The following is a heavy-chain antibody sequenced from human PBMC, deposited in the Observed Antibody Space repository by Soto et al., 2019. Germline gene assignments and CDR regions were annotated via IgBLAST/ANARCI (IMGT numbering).Heavy chain of an antibody. V-gene: IGHV1-18*01. CDR3: ASSNIAAAGFYYYGMDV. D-gene: IGHD6-13*01. CDR2: ISVYNGNT. Sequence: ASVKVSCKASGYTFTSYGISWVRQAPGQGLEWMGWISVYNGNTNYAQKLQGRVTMTTDASTSTAYMELRSLRSDDTAVYYCASSNIAAAGFYYYGMDVWGRGTTVTVSS. CDR1: GYTFTSYG. J-gene: IGHJ6*02.